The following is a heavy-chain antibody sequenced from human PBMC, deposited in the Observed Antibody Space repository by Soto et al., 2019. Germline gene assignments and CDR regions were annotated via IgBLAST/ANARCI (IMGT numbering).Heavy chain of an antibody. V-gene: IGHV4-31*03. Sequence: SETLSLTCTVSGGSISSDGSYWSWIRQHPGKGLEWIGCLFYSGSTYYNPSLKSRVTISVDTSKNQFSLKLSSVTAADTAVYYCARGLAAARLFGFGPWGQGTLVTVSS. D-gene: IGHD6-13*01. CDR1: GGSISSDGSY. CDR3: ARGLAAARLFGFGP. J-gene: IGHJ5*02. CDR2: LFYSGST.